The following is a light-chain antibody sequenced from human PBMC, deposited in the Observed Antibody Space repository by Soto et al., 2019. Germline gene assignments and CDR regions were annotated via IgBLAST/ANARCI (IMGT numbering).Light chain of an antibody. CDR3: QHYNCYSEA. V-gene: IGKV1-5*03. CDR2: KAS. J-gene: IGKJ1*01. Sequence: IQMPQSPSTLSGSVGDRVTITCRASQTISSWLAWYQQKPGKAPKLLIYKASTLKSGVPSRFSGSGSGTEFTLTISSLQPDDFATYYCQHYNCYSEAFGQGTKVDIK. CDR1: QTISSW.